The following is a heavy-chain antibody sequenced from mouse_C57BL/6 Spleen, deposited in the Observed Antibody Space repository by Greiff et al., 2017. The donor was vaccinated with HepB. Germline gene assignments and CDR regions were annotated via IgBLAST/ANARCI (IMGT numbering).Heavy chain of an antibody. J-gene: IGHJ4*01. CDR2: IDPETGGT. Sequence: VQLQQSGAELVRPGASVTLSCKASGYTFTDYEMHWVKQTPVHGLEWIGAIDPETGGTAYNQKFKGKAILTADKSSSTAYMELRSLTSEDSAVYYCTRSASLYAMDYWSQGTSVTVSS. CDR3: TRSASLYAMDY. V-gene: IGHV1-15*01. CDR1: GYTFTDYE. D-gene: IGHD6-1*01.